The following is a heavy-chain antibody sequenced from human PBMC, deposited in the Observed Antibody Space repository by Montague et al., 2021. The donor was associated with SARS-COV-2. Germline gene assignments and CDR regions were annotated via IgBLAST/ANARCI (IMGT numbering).Heavy chain of an antibody. Sequence: SLRLSCAASGFTFSNYEMNWVRQAPGKGLEWISYISGAGTTIYYADSVKGRFTISRDNAKNSLYLQMNSLRAEDTAVYYCARDLVVNDGDSDYWGQGTLVTVSS. D-gene: IGHD3-16*02. CDR2: ISGAGTTI. CDR1: GFTFSNYE. V-gene: IGHV3-48*03. CDR3: ARDLVVNDGDSDY. J-gene: IGHJ4*02.